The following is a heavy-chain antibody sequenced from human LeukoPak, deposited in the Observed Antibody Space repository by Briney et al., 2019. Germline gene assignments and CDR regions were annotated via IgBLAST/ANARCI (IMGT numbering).Heavy chain of an antibody. Sequence: NPSETLSLTCTVSGGSISSYYWSWIRQPPGKGLEWIGYIYYSGSTNYNPSLKSRVTISVDTSKNQFSLKLSSVTAADTAVYYCARAPRCWGFDYWGQGTLVTVSS. D-gene: IGHD7-27*01. CDR3: ARAPRCWGFDY. CDR2: IYYSGST. J-gene: IGHJ4*02. V-gene: IGHV4-59*01. CDR1: GGSISSYY.